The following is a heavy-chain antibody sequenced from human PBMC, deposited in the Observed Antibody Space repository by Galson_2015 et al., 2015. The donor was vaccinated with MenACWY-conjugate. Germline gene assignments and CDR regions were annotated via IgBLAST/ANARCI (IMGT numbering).Heavy chain of an antibody. CDR2: MRGDGSET. V-gene: IGHV3-7*03. CDR1: GFTLSHYY. D-gene: IGHD2-21*01. J-gene: IGHJ4*02. CDR3: ARPVRNRLTIAVPYYFDH. Sequence: SLRLSCAASGFTLSHYYMSWVRQAPGKGLEWVATMRGDGSETFHVDSVKDRFTTSRDNAQNSLFLQMNSLRAEDTAVYYCARPVRNRLTIAVPYYFDHWGQGTLVAVSS.